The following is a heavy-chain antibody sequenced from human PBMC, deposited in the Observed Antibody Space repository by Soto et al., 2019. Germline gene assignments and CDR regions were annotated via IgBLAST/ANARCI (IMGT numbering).Heavy chain of an antibody. CDR1: GFTFSNYG. J-gene: IGHJ6*02. Sequence: QVQLVESGGGLVQPGRSLRLSCVVSGFTFSNYGMHWVRQAPGKGLEWVADIWYDGSGQRYAGSVQGPFTISRDNSKNTLYLQITSLRVEDTAVYYCAKDEVSRKYYGPSLDVWGQGTTVTFSS. CDR3: AKDEVSRKYYGPSLDV. V-gene: IGHV3-33*03. CDR2: IWYDGSGQ. D-gene: IGHD4-17*01.